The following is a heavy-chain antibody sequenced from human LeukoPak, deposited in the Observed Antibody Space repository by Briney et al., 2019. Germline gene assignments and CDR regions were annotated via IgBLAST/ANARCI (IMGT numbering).Heavy chain of an antibody. J-gene: IGHJ4*02. V-gene: IGHV3-23*01. Sequence: GGSLRLSCAASRFIFSNYGMSWIRQAPGKGLEWVSSITGGGGSTYYADSVRGRFTISRDNSKNTLYLQMNSLRAEDAAVYYCAKSSDYDGSGFYREYYFDYWGQGTLVTVSS. CDR3: AKSSDYDGSGFYREYYFDY. D-gene: IGHD3-22*01. CDR2: ITGGGGST. CDR1: RFIFSNYG.